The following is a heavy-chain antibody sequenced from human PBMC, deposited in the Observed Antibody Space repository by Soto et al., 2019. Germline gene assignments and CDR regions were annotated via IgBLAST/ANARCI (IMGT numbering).Heavy chain of an antibody. CDR3: ARGSLITMVRGVILDY. J-gene: IGHJ4*02. CDR1: GGSFSGYY. Sequence: SETLSLTCAVYGGSFSGYYWSWIRQPPGKGLEWIGEINHSGSTNYNPSLKSRVTISVDTSKNQFSLKLSSVTAADTAVYYCARGSLITMVRGVILDYWGQGTLVTVSS. CDR2: INHSGST. D-gene: IGHD3-10*01. V-gene: IGHV4-34*01.